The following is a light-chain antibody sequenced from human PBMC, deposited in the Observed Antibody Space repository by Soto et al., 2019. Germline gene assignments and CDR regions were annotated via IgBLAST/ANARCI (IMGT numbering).Light chain of an antibody. CDR1: QSVSTN. Sequence: EIVMTQSPATLSVSPGERATLSCRASQSVSTNLVWYQQKPGQAPRLLIYGASTRATGIPARFSGSGSGTEFTLTISSLQSEDFAVYYCQQYNTWPSLTFGGGTKVEIK. V-gene: IGKV3-15*01. CDR2: GAS. CDR3: QQYNTWPSLT. J-gene: IGKJ4*01.